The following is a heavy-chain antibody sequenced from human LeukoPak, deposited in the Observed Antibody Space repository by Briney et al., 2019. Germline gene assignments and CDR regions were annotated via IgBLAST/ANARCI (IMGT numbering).Heavy chain of an antibody. D-gene: IGHD3-10*01. CDR2: ISARLDST. Sequence: GGSLRLSCAASGFSFNNYAMAWVRQVPGKGLEWVSSISARLDSTYYADSVKGRFTISRDNSKNTLYLQMNRLRAEDTAIYYCAKRQVPSALGSFDFWGQGTLVTVSS. V-gene: IGHV3-23*01. J-gene: IGHJ4*02. CDR3: AKRQVPSALGSFDF. CDR1: GFSFNNYA.